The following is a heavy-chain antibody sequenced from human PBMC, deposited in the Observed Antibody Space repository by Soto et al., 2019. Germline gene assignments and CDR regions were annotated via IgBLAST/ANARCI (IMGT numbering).Heavy chain of an antibody. Sequence: GGSLRLSCAASGFTFSSYWMSWVRQAPGKGLEWVANIKQDGSEKYYVDSVKGRFTISRDNAKNSLYLQMNSLRAEDTAVYYCARMGVSSSWYIGAFDIWGQGTMVTVSS. V-gene: IGHV3-7*01. CDR2: IKQDGSEK. J-gene: IGHJ3*02. CDR3: ARMGVSSSWYIGAFDI. D-gene: IGHD6-13*01. CDR1: GFTFSSYW.